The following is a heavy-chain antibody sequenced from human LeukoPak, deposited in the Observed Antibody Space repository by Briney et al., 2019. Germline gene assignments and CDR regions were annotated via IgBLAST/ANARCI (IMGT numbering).Heavy chain of an antibody. CDR2: TSYGGGNK. CDR3: ARGGYFDILTGYYQTQYYYPMDV. D-gene: IGHD3-9*01. CDR1: GFTFSSYA. V-gene: IGHV3-30*04. J-gene: IGHJ6*02. Sequence: PGGSLGLSCAASGFTFSSYAIHWVRQAPGKGLEWVAVTSYGGGNKYYGDSVKGRFTISRDNSKSTLYLEVSSLRAEDTAVYYCARGGYFDILTGYYQTQYYYPMDVWGRGTTVTVSS.